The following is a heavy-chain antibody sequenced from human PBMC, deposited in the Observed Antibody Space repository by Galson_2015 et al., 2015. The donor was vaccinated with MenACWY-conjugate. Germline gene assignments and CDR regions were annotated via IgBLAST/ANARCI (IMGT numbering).Heavy chain of an antibody. V-gene: IGHV3-23*01. D-gene: IGHD3-10*01. CDR1: GFSFSTYA. J-gene: IGHJ6*02. Sequence: SLRLSCAAAGFSFSTYAMSWVRQPPGKGLEWVSALSGSAGNIFYADSVKGRFTISRDNSKNTLYLQMNSLRAEDTAIYYCAKEIAEYYYASGTWGSMDVWGQGTTLIVYS. CDR3: AKEIAEYYYASGTWGSMDV. CDR2: LSGSAGNI.